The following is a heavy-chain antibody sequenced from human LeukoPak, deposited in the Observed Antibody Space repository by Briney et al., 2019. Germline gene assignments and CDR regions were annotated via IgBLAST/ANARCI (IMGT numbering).Heavy chain of an antibody. CDR1: GGSISSSSYY. CDR3: ASLQQLSNFDY. V-gene: IGHV4-39*01. CDR2: IYYSGST. J-gene: IGHJ4*02. Sequence: PSETLSLTSTVSGGSISSSSYYWGWIRQPPGKGLEWIGSIYYSGSTYYNPSLKSRVTISVDTSKNQFSLKLSSVTAADTAVYYCASLQQLSNFDYWGQGTLVTVSS. D-gene: IGHD3-16*02.